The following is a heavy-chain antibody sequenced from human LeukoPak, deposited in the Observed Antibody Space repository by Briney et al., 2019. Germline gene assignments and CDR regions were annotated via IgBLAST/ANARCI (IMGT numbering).Heavy chain of an antibody. V-gene: IGHV4-34*01. CDR3: ARGRVDIVVVPAAMSRYFDY. Sequence: SETLSLTCAVYGGSFSGYYWSWIRQPPGKGLEWIGEINHSGSTNYDPSLKSRVTISVDTSKNQFSLKLSSVTAADTAVYYCARGRVDIVVVPAAMSRYFDYRGQGTLVTVSS. D-gene: IGHD2-2*03. J-gene: IGHJ4*02. CDR1: GGSFSGYY. CDR2: INHSGST.